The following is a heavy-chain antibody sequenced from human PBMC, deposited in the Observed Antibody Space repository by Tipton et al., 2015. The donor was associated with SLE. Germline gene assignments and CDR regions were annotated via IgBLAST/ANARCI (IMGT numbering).Heavy chain of an antibody. CDR3: ARVGMRGYGDYGEFTNV. Sequence: TLSLTCAVYGGSFSGYYWSWIRQPPGKGLEWIGEINHSGSTNYNPSLKSRLSITVDTSRNQFSLKLGSVTAADTAVYYCARVGMRGYGDYGEFTNVWGQGTTVTVSS. V-gene: IGHV4-34*01. CDR1: GGSFSGYY. CDR2: INHSGST. J-gene: IGHJ6*02. D-gene: IGHD4-17*01.